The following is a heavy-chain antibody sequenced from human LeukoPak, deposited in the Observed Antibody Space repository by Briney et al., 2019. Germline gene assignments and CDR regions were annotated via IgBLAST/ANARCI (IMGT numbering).Heavy chain of an antibody. CDR3: ARDERYDSSGYPFDY. CDR2: VIPIFGTA. J-gene: IGHJ4*02. CDR1: GGTFSSYA. Sequence: SVKVSCKASGGTFSSYAISWVRQAPGQGLEWMGGVIPIFGTANYAQKFQGRVTITADKSTSTAYMELSRLRSDDTAVYYCARDERYDSSGYPFDYWGQGTLVTVSS. D-gene: IGHD3-22*01. V-gene: IGHV1-69*06.